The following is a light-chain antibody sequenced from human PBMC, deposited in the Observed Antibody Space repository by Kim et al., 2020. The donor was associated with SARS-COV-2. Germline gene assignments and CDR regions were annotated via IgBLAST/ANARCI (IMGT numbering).Light chain of an antibody. CDR1: SPNIGSNY. J-gene: IGLJ3*02. CDR3: AAWDHSLSAWV. CDR2: RND. Sequence: GQRVIISCSGSSPNIGSNYVYWYQQLPGTAPKLLIYRNDQRPSGVPDRFSGSKSGTSASLAISGLRSEDEADYYCAAWDHSLSAWVFGGGTKVTVL. V-gene: IGLV1-47*01.